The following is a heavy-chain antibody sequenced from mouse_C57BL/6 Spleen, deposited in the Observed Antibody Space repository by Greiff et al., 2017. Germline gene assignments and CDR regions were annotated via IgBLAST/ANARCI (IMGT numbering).Heavy chain of an antibody. Sequence: EVQGVESGEGLVKPGGSLKLSCAASGFTFSSYAMSWVRQTPEKRLEWVAYISSGGDYIYYADTVKGRFTISRDNARNTLYLQMSSLKSEDTAMYYCTRVGYGSSLFFDYWGQGTTLTVSS. V-gene: IGHV5-9-1*02. J-gene: IGHJ2*01. D-gene: IGHD1-1*01. CDR3: TRVGYGSSLFFDY. CDR1: GFTFSSYA. CDR2: ISSGGDYI.